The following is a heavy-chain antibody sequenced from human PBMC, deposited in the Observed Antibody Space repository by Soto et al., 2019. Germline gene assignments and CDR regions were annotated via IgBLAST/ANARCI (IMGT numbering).Heavy chain of an antibody. Sequence: GGSLRLSCAASGFTFSSYWMSWVRQAPGKGLEWVANIKQDGSEKYYVDSVKGRFTISRDNAKNSLYLRMNSLRAEDAAVYYCARARDRKIPGAFDIWGQGTMVTVSS. J-gene: IGHJ3*02. CDR2: IKQDGSEK. V-gene: IGHV3-7*01. D-gene: IGHD2-2*02. CDR1: GFTFSSYW. CDR3: ARARDRKIPGAFDI.